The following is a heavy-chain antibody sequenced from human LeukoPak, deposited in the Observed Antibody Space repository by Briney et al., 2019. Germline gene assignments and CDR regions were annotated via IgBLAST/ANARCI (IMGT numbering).Heavy chain of an antibody. Sequence: GGSLRLSCAASGFTFSSYAMSWVRQAPGKGLEWVSAISGSGGSTYYADSVKGRFTISRDNSKNTLYLQMNSLRAEDTAVYYCAKNPYYYGSGSYLYYRGQGTLVTVSS. D-gene: IGHD3-10*01. V-gene: IGHV3-23*01. CDR3: AKNPYYYGSGSYLYY. CDR2: ISGSGGST. J-gene: IGHJ4*02. CDR1: GFTFSSYA.